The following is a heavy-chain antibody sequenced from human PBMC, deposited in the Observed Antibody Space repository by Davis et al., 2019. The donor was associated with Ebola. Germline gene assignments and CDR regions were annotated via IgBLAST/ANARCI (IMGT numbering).Heavy chain of an antibody. CDR2: IGGSGDGT. CDR3: AKRATVKVAGANYYNAMDV. D-gene: IGHD6-19*01. V-gene: IGHV3-23*01. CDR1: GFTFSTYP. J-gene: IGHJ6*04. Sequence: GESLKISCTASGFTFSTYPMTWIRQVPGKGLDWVSTIGGSGDGTHYADSVKGRFTISRDNSKNTLYLQMNSLRVEDTAVFYCAKRATVKVAGANYYNAMDVWGKGTTVTVSS.